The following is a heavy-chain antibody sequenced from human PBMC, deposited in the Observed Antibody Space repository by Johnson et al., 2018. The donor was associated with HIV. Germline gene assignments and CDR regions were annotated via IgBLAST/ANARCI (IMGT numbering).Heavy chain of an antibody. V-gene: IGHV3-30*02. J-gene: IGHJ3*02. CDR2: IRYDGTNT. Sequence: QVQLVESGGGLVQPGRSLRLSCTASGFTFSDYGMHWVRQAPGKGLEWVAFIRYDGTNTYYADSVKGRFTISRDNSKTTLYLQMNSLRAEDTAVYYCTKDDYTGAFDIWGQGTMVTVSS. CDR1: GFTFSDYG. D-gene: IGHD4/OR15-4a*01. CDR3: TKDDYTGAFDI.